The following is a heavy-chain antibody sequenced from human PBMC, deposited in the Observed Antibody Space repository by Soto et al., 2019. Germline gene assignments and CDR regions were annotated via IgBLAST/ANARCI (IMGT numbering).Heavy chain of an antibody. CDR2: ISNDGSS. V-gene: IGHV3-74*01. Sequence: EVQLVESGGGLVQPGGSLRLSCVASGFTFSSYWMHWVRQAPGKGLVWVSSISNDGSSIYADPVKGGFPISRDNAKNTLYLQMNSLVAEHTAVYYCAILPNKSPQNWGQGTLVIVSP. J-gene: IGHJ1*01. CDR3: AILPNKSPQN. CDR1: GFTFSSYW. D-gene: IGHD2-15*01.